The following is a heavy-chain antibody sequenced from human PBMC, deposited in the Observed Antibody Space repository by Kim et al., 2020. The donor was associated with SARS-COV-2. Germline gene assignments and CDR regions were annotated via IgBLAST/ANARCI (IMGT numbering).Heavy chain of an antibody. Sequence: GGSLRLSCAASGFTFSSYWMSWVRQAPGKGLERVANIGKDGSEKNYVESVRGRFTISRDNAENSMYLQMNSLRAEDTAVYYCARANSFDYWGQGTLVTVSS. V-gene: IGHV3-7*03. D-gene: IGHD1-1*01. J-gene: IGHJ4*02. CDR1: GFTFSSYW. CDR2: IGKDGSEK. CDR3: ARANSFDY.